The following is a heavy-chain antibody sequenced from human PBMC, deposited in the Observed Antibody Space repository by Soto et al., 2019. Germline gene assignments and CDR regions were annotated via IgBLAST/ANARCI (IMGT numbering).Heavy chain of an antibody. V-gene: IGHV1-3*01. CDR2: INAGNANT. J-gene: IGHJ6*03. CDR3: ARARASTTGTPIYYYYYYMDV. D-gene: IGHD1-1*01. CDR1: GYTFRVDP. Sequence: SVNLSCKGSGYTFRVDPMHWGRLAPGQRLEWMGWINAGNANTKYSQKFQGRVTITRDTSASTAYMELRGLRSEDTAVYYCARARASTTGTPIYYYYYYMDVWGKGTTVTSP.